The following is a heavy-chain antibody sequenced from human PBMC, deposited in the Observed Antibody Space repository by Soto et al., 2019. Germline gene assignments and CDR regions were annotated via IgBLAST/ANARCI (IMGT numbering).Heavy chain of an antibody. Sequence: EVQLVESGGGLVKPGGSLRLSCAASGFTFSSYSMNWVRQAPGKGLEWVSSISSSSSYIYYADSVKGRFTISRDNAKNSLYMQMNSLRAEDTAVYYCARDAWSLSVVVAATDADYWGQGTLVTVSS. V-gene: IGHV3-21*01. J-gene: IGHJ4*02. CDR2: ISSSSSYI. CDR3: ARDAWSLSVVVAATDADY. CDR1: GFTFSSYS. D-gene: IGHD2-15*01.